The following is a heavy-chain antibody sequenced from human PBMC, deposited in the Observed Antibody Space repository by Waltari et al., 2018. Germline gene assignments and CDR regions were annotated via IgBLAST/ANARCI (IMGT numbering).Heavy chain of an antibody. CDR2: IKSEGDGGTT. D-gene: IGHD3-10*01. Sequence: EVQLVESGGGLVKPGGSLRLSCVVSGFTFTKAWMSWVGQGPGKGLEWVGRIKSEGDGGTTDYATPLKGRISLSRDDSKNTVYLQMNTLKAEDTGVYFCATDYGDFLGVWGPGTTVTVSS. J-gene: IGHJ6*02. V-gene: IGHV3-15*01. CDR1: GFTFTKAW. CDR3: ATDYGDFLGV.